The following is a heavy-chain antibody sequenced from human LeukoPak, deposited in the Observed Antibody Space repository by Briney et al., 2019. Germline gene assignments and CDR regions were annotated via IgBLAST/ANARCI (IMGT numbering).Heavy chain of an antibody. CDR2: IKQDGSET. V-gene: IGHV3-7*01. J-gene: IGHJ4*02. Sequence: GGSLRLSCAASGFTFSDYAMSWVRQAPGKGLEWVGNIKQDGSETYFVDSVKGRFTISRDNAKNSLYLQMNSLRAEDTAVYYCARDAMSRTADYWGQGTLVTVSS. CDR3: ARDAMSRTADY. CDR1: GFTFSDYA. D-gene: IGHD2-2*01.